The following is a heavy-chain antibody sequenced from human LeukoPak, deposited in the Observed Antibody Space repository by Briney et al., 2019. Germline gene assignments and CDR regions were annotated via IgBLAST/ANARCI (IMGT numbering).Heavy chain of an antibody. CDR2: IYYSGRT. Sequence: SETLSLTCSVSGDSVSRSDSYWDWIRQPPGKGLEWIGTIYYSGRTYYSPSLKSRVTMSVNPSNNQFSLNLRSVTAADTALYYCARRRYYDGSGYLEWGQGTLLSVSS. CDR1: GDSVSRSDSY. D-gene: IGHD3-22*01. J-gene: IGHJ1*01. CDR3: ARRRYYDGSGYLE. V-gene: IGHV4-39*01.